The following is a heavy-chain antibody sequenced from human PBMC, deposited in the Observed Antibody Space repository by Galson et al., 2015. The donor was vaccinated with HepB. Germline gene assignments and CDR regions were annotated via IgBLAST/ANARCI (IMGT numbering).Heavy chain of an antibody. CDR2: ISGSGGST. D-gene: IGHD3-22*01. J-gene: IGHJ4*02. CDR1: GFTFSSYA. CDR3: ARIYDSSGYYWALLADY. Sequence: SLRLSCAASGFTFSSYAMSWVRQAPGKGLEWVSAISGSGGSTYYADSVKGRFTISRDNSKNTLYLQMNSLRAEDTAVYYCARIYDSSGYYWALLADYWGQGTLVTVSS. V-gene: IGHV3-23*01.